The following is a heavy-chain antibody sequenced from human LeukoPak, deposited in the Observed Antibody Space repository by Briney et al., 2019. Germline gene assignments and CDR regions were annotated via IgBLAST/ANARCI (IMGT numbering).Heavy chain of an antibody. Sequence: SETLSLTCAVYGGSFSGYYWSWICQPPGKGLEWIGEINHSGSTNYNPSLKSRVTISVDTSKNQFSLKLSSVTAADTAVYYCASSDSSSWYVRVVYYVYWGQGTLVTVSS. CDR3: ASSDSSSWYVRVVYYVY. CDR2: INHSGST. D-gene: IGHD6-13*01. CDR1: GGSFSGYY. V-gene: IGHV4-34*01. J-gene: IGHJ4*02.